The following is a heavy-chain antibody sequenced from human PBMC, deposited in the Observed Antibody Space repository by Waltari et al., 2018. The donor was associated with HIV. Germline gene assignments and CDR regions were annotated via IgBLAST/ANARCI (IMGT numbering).Heavy chain of an antibody. CDR1: GFQFKHYS. CDR3: VRDDPGYTAIDY. V-gene: IGHV3-21*04. D-gene: IGHD3-16*02. J-gene: IGHJ4*02. CDR2: VRRGNGGG. Sequence: LVESGGGVVDPGASLRLACEGSGFQFKHYSLNWVRQSPTGGVGWVASVRRGNGGGHYGDSVRGRFVISRDDSESSVYLQMDSLRREDTGTYFCVRDDPGYTAIDYWGQGTLVVVSS.